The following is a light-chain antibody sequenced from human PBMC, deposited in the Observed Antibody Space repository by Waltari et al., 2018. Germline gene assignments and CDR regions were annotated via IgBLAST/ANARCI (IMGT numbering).Light chain of an antibody. CDR1: QNIGRQ. CDR2: DVS. J-gene: IGKJ4*01. V-gene: IGKV3-11*01. CDR3: QQRDSWPLT. Sequence: EMVLTQSPVILSLSPGARAALSCRASQNIGRQLAWDQQRPGQAPRLLIDDVSNRVTGIPARFSGSGSCTDFTLTISGLAPEDTAVYYCQQRDSWPLTFGGGTKVEI.